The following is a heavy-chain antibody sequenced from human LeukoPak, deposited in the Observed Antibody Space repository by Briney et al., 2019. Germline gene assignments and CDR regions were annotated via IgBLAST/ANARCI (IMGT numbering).Heavy chain of an antibody. CDR1: GFTVSSNY. Sequence: PGGSLRLSCAASGFTVSSNYMSWVRQAPGKGLEWVSVIYSGGSTYYADSVKGRFTISRDNSKNTLYLQMNSLRAEDTAVYYCARDLSSITMVRGGDYWGQGTLVTVSS. CDR2: IYSGGST. J-gene: IGHJ4*02. D-gene: IGHD3-10*01. CDR3: ARDLSSITMVRGGDY. V-gene: IGHV3-66*01.